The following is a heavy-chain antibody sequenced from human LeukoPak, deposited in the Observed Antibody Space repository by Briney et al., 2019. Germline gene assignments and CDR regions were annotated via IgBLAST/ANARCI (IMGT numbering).Heavy chain of an antibody. D-gene: IGHD3-9*01. CDR1: GFTFSDYY. CDR3: ARDLYYDILTGSSGSIDY. V-gene: IGHV3-11*04. CDR2: ISSSGSTI. J-gene: IGHJ4*02. Sequence: GGSLRLSCAASGFTFSDYYMSWIRQAPGKGLEWVSYISSSGSTIYYADSVKGRFTISRDNAKNSLYLQMNSLRAEDTAVYYCARDLYYDILTGSSGSIDYWGQGTLVTVSS.